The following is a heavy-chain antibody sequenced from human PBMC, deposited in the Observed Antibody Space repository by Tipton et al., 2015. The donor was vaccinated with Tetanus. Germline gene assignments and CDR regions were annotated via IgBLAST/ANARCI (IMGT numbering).Heavy chain of an antibody. D-gene: IGHD3-10*01. CDR3: AGGLVRWCEP. CDR2: IYYGGAT. V-gene: IGHV4-61*01. CDR1: GGSVNSGTYY. J-gene: IGHJ5*02. Sequence: TLSLTCSVSGGSVNSGTYYWSWIRQPPGKGLEWLCDIYYGGATQYNPPHDSRVTLSMDTSKNQVSLRRTSVTAADTAVYSCAGGLVRWCEPWGRGTLVSVSS.